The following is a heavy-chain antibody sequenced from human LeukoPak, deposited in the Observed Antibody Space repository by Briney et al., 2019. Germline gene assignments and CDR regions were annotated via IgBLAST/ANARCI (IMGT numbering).Heavy chain of an antibody. J-gene: IGHJ5*02. Sequence: GGSLRLSCAASGFTLSSYSMNWVRQAPGKGLEWISYISGSGDTIYYADSVKGRFTISRDNAKNSLYLQMNSLRAEDTAVYHCARAPLVLQYRWWFDPWGQGTLVIVSS. CDR2: ISGSGDTI. V-gene: IGHV3-48*04. CDR1: GFTLSSYS. D-gene: IGHD5-24*01. CDR3: ARAPLVLQYRWWFDP.